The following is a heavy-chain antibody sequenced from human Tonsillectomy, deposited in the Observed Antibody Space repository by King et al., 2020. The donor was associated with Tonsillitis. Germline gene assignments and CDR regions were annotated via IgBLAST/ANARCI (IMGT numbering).Heavy chain of an antibody. Sequence: VQLVESGAEVKKPGESLRISCPGSGYNLPSYWISWVRQMPGKGLEWMGRIDPSDSYTTYSPSFEGHVTISADNSISTAYLQWSSLKASETAIYYCARTDIVCYVMDVWGQGTPVTVPS. CDR3: ARTDIVCYVMDV. D-gene: IGHD2-15*01. V-gene: IGHV5-10-1*03. CDR2: IDPSDSYT. J-gene: IGHJ6*02. CDR1: GYNLPSYW.